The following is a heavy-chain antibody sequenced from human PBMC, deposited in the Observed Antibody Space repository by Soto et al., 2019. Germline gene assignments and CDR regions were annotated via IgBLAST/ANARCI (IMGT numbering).Heavy chain of an antibody. J-gene: IGHJ4*02. Sequence: PGGSLRLSCAASGFTFSSYGMHWVRQAPGKGLEWVAVISYDGNNEYYADSVKGRFTISRDNSKNTLYLQMNSLRAEDTAVYYCARDRKYCSGGSCSYYFDYWGQGTLVTVSS. V-gene: IGHV3-30*03. D-gene: IGHD2-15*01. CDR3: ARDRKYCSGGSCSYYFDY. CDR1: GFTFSSYG. CDR2: ISYDGNNE.